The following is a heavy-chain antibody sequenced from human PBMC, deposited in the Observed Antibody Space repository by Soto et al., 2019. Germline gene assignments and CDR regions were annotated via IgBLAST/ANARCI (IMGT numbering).Heavy chain of an antibody. J-gene: IGHJ4*02. V-gene: IGHV4-31*03. Sequence: QVQLQESGPGLVKPSQTLSLTCTVSGASVSSGGSYWSWIRQHPGKGLEWIGYIYYSGSTYYNPSHKSRVTISIYTSKNQFSLKLSSVTAADTAVYYCARDSSGYFDYWGQGTLVTVSS. CDR1: GASVSSGGSY. CDR2: IYYSGST. CDR3: ARDSSGYFDY.